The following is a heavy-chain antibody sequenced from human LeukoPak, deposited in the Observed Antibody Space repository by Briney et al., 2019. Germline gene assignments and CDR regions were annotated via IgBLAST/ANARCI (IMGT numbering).Heavy chain of an antibody. V-gene: IGHV1-2*02. CDR1: GYTFTSYY. CDR2: INPRNGAT. Sequence: ASVKVSCKASGYTFTSYYIHWVRQAPGQGPDWLGYINPRNGATNYSQKFQGRLTMTRDTSISTAYMEVSSLKSDDTAAYYCARDPRDTGGSYDSWGQGTLLTVSS. CDR3: ARDPRDTGGSYDS. D-gene: IGHD2-8*02. J-gene: IGHJ5*01.